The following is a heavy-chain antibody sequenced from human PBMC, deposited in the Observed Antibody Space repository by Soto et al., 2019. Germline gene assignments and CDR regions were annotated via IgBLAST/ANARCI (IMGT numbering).Heavy chain of an antibody. CDR1: GGSISSVSYY. CDR3: ARLHCNSPNCVPLDP. CDR2: IYYSGSA. V-gene: IGHV4-39*01. J-gene: IGHJ5*02. Sequence: QLQLQESGPGLVKPSETLSLTCTVSGGSISSVSYYWGWIRQPPGKGLEWIGSIYYSGSAYYSPSLKSRVTMPVDTSKNLLSLKLSSVPAADTAVYYCARLHCNSPNCVPLDPWGQGTLVTVSS. D-gene: IGHD2-2*01.